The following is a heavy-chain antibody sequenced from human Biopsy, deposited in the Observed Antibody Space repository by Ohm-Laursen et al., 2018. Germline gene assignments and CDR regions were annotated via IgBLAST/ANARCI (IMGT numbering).Heavy chain of an antibody. J-gene: IGHJ6*01. CDR3: VKDRGAAGTDYYYGMDV. CDR1: GFTFSNYN. Sequence: GSLRLSCAASGFTFSNYNMNWVRQAPGRGLEWVSSITLSGSYVYYADSVKGRFTISRDNAKSTLYLQMNSLRAEDTAVFYCVKDRGAAGTDYYYGMDVWGQGTTVTVSS. CDR2: ITLSGSYV. V-gene: IGHV3-21*01. D-gene: IGHD6-13*01.